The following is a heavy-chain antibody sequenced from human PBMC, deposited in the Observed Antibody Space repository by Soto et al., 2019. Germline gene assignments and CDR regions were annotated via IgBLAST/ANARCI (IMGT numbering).Heavy chain of an antibody. Sequence: ASVKVSCKASGGTFSSYAISWVRQAPGQGLEWMGGIIPIFGTANYAQKFQGRVTITADESTSTAYMELSSLRSEDTAVYYCARDAPYLVGATIPTAYWGQGTLVTVSS. CDR2: IIPIFGTA. CDR1: GGTFSSYA. D-gene: IGHD1-26*01. V-gene: IGHV1-69*13. CDR3: ARDAPYLVGATIPTAY. J-gene: IGHJ4*02.